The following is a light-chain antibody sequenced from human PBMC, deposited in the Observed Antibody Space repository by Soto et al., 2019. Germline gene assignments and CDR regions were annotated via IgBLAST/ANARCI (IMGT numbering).Light chain of an antibody. CDR1: SSNIGAGYD. Sequence: QLVLTQPPSVSGAPGQRVTISCTGSSSNIGAGYDVHWYQQFPGTAPKLLIYGNSNRTSGVPDRFSGSKSGTSASLAITGLQAEDEADYYCQSYDSSLSGSVFGGGTKLTVL. V-gene: IGLV1-40*01. CDR3: QSYDSSLSGSV. J-gene: IGLJ2*01. CDR2: GNS.